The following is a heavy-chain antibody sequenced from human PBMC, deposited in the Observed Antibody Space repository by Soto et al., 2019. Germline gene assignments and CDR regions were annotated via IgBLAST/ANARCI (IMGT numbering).Heavy chain of an antibody. Sequence: RLSCAASGFTFSSYGMHWVRQAPGKGLEWVAVISYDGSNKYYADSVKGRFTISRDNSKNTLYLQMNSLRAEDTAVYYCAKVGGAGPTDYWGQGTLVTVSS. CDR1: GFTFSSYG. V-gene: IGHV3-30*18. D-gene: IGHD3-16*01. J-gene: IGHJ4*02. CDR2: ISYDGSNK. CDR3: AKVGGAGPTDY.